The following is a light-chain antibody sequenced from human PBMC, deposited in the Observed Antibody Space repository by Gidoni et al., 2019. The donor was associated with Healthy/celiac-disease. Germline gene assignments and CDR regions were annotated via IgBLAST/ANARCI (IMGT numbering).Light chain of an antibody. J-gene: IGKJ1*01. CDR3: QQYNSYGT. CDR2: DAS. CDR1: QSISSW. V-gene: IGKV1-5*01. Sequence: DIQMTQSPSTLSASVGDRVTITCRASQSISSWLAWYQQKTGKDPKLLIYDASSGSGSGTEFTLTISSLQPDDFATYYCQQYNSYGTFDQGTKVEIK.